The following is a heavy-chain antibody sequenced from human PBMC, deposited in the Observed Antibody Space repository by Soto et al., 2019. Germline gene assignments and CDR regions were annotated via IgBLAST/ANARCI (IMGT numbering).Heavy chain of an antibody. CDR1: GFTFSSYS. CDR2: ISSSSSTI. CDR3: ARDSVFTFGSLFDV. V-gene: IGHV3-48*01. Sequence: GGSLRLSCAASGFTFSSYSMNWVRQAPGKGLEWVSYISSSSSTIYYADSVKGRFTISRDNAKNSLYPQMNSLRAEDTAVYYCARDSVFTFGSLFDVWGKGTTVTVSS. J-gene: IGHJ6*04. D-gene: IGHD3-16*01.